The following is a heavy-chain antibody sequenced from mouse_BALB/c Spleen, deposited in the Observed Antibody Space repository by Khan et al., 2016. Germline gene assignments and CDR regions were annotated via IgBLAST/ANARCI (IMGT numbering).Heavy chain of an antibody. D-gene: IGHD1-1*01. CDR3: ATNGDYGSSPFAY. CDR2: IHPTSGYT. Sequence: QVQLQQSGAELARPGASVKMSCKASGYTFITYTIHWVKQRPGQGLEWIGSIHPTSGYTNYNQKFKDEATLTADKSSSTAYMQLNSLTSDGSSVYFSATNGDYGSSPFAYWGQGTLVTVSA. CDR1: GYTFITYT. J-gene: IGHJ3*01. V-gene: IGHV1-4*01.